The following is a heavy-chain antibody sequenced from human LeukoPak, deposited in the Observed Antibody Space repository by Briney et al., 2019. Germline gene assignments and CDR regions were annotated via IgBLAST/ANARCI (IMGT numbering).Heavy chain of an antibody. J-gene: IGHJ6*03. Sequence: GGSLRLSCAASGFTFSSYSMNWVRPAPGKGLEWVSYISTGSSTIYYADSVKGRFTISRDNAKNSLYLQMNSLRAEDTAVYYCARDGETIFGVVIIYYYYYMDVWGKGTPVTVSS. V-gene: IGHV3-48*01. D-gene: IGHD3-3*01. CDR3: ARDGETIFGVVIIYYYYYMDV. CDR2: ISTGSSTI. CDR1: GFTFSSYS.